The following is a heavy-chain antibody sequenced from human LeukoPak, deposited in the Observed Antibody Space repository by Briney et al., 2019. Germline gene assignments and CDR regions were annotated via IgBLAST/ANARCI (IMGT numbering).Heavy chain of an antibody. J-gene: IGHJ5*02. CDR2: IWYDGSNK. CDR3: ARDPRQHSVAGNWFDP. D-gene: IGHD6-19*01. CDR1: GFTFSSYG. V-gene: IGHV3-33*01. Sequence: PGGSLRLSCAASGFTFSSYGMHWVHQAPGKGLERVAVIWYDGSNKYYADSVKGRFTISRDNSKNTLYLQMNSLRAEDTAVYYCARDPRQHSVAGNWFDPWGQGTLVTVSS.